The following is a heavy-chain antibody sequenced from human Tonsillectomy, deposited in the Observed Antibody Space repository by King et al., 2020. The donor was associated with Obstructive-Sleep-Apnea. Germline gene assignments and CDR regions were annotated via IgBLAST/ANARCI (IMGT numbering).Heavy chain of an antibody. Sequence: VQLVESGGGLVQPGGSLKLSCAASGFTFSASTIHWVRQASGKGLEWIGRIRSEGNTYATAHAASLKGRFTVSRDDSKNTAHLQMTRLQTEDTAVYYCSRTTVDGTGDAFDVWGRGTLVTVS. V-gene: IGHV3-73*01. J-gene: IGHJ3*01. CDR3: SRTTVDGTGDAFDV. D-gene: IGHD6-19*01. CDR2: IRSEGNTYAT. CDR1: GFTFSAST.